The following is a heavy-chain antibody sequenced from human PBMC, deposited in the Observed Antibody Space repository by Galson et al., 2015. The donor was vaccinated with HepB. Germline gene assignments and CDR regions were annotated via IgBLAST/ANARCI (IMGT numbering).Heavy chain of an antibody. V-gene: IGHV3-30-3*01. Sequence: SLRLSCAASGFSFSTYSMHWVRQAPGKGLEWLTVISSDATNEYYVDSVKGRFTISSDNSKNTLYLQMNSLRPEDTAVYYCVRGRQGVVPHPWDYWGQGTLVTVSS. CDR1: GFSFSTYS. D-gene: IGHD6-19*01. CDR3: VRGRQGVVPHPWDY. CDR2: ISSDATNE. J-gene: IGHJ4*02.